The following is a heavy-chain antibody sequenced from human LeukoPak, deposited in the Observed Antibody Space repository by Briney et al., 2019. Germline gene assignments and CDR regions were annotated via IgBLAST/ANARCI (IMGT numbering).Heavy chain of an antibody. Sequence: SETLSLTCDVYRGCFSGYYWSWIRQPPGKGLEWIGEINHSGSTNYNPSLKSRVTISVDTSKNQFSLKLSSVTAADTAVYYCARGRRENKYSSGWSTGGDYWGQGTLVTVSS. CDR1: RGCFSGYY. J-gene: IGHJ4*02. CDR2: INHSGST. V-gene: IGHV4-34*01. D-gene: IGHD6-19*01. CDR3: ARGRRENKYSSGWSTGGDY.